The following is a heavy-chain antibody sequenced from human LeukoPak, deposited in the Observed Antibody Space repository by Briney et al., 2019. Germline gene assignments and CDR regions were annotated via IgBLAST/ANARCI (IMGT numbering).Heavy chain of an antibody. CDR1: GYTFTSYG. Sequence: APVTVSCKASGYTFTSYGISWVRQAPGQGLEWMGWISAYNGNTNYAQKLQGRVTMTTDTSTSTAYMELRSLRSDDTAVYYCARDENYYDSSGYNTGGYWGQGTLVTVSS. V-gene: IGHV1-18*01. CDR3: ARDENYYDSSGYNTGGY. D-gene: IGHD3-22*01. J-gene: IGHJ4*02. CDR2: ISAYNGNT.